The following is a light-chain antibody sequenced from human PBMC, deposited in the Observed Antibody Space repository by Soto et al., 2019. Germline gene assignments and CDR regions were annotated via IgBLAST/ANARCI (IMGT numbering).Light chain of an antibody. J-gene: IGLJ3*02. CDR3: SSYAASNNFYFV. CDR2: EVT. V-gene: IGLV2-8*01. CDR1: SSDAGGYNY. Sequence: QSALTQPPSASGAPGQSVTISCTGTSSDAGGYNYVSWYQQYPGRAPKLMIYEVTKRLSWVPDRFSGSKSGNTASLTVSGLQAEDEDDYYCSSYAASNNFYFVFGGGTKVTVL.